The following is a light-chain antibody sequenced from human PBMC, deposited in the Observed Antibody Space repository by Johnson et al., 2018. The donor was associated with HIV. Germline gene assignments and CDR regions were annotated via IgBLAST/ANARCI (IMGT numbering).Light chain of an antibody. CDR3: VTWDNSLGAYV. Sequence: QSVLTQPPSVSAAPGQKVTISCSGTSCDIGNNYVSCHQQFPGTAPKLLIYDNNKRPSGIPDRFSGSKSGPSATLAITGLPTGDEADYYCVTWDNSLGAYVFGTGTTLTVV. J-gene: IGLJ1*01. CDR1: SCDIGNNY. CDR2: DNN. V-gene: IGLV1-51*01.